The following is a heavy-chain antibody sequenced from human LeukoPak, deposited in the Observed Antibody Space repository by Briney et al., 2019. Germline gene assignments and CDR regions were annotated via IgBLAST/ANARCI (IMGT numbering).Heavy chain of an antibody. CDR1: GFTLSSSA. Sequence: GGSLRLSCAASGFTLSSSAMSWVRQAPGKGLEWVAAISDTGRLSYCADSVNGRFTISRDNSKNTLFLQMNSLRAEDTAIYYCAKYGPQDSGSSHFDYWGQGALVTVSS. J-gene: IGHJ4*02. V-gene: IGHV3-23*01. D-gene: IGHD1-26*01. CDR2: ISDTGRLS. CDR3: AKYGPQDSGSSHFDY.